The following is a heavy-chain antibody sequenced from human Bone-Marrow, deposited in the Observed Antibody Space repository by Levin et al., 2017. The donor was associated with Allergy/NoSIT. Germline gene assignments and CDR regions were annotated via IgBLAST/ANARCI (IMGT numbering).Heavy chain of an antibody. J-gene: IGHJ5*02. V-gene: IGHV1-2*06. CDR1: GYTFTGYY. D-gene: IGHD3-9*01. CDR2: INPNSGGT. Sequence: GESLKISCKASGYTFTGYYMHWVRQAPGQGLEWMGRINPNSGGTNYAQKFQGRVTMTRDTSISTAYMELSRLRSDDTAVYYCARDYDILTGPTGTNWFDPWGQGTLVTVSS. CDR3: ARDYDILTGPTGTNWFDP.